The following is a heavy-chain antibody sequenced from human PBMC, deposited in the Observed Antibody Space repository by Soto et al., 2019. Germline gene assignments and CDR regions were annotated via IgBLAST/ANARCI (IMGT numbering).Heavy chain of an antibody. D-gene: IGHD2-15*01. V-gene: IGHV1-18*01. CDR1: GYTFTSYG. Sequence: VSGKVSCKASGYTFTSYGISWVRQAPGQGLEWMGWISAYNGNTNYAQKLQGRVTMTTDTSTSTAYMELRSLRSDDTAVYYCARGYCSGGSCFSFDYWGRGTLVTVSS. CDR2: ISAYNGNT. CDR3: ARGYCSGGSCFSFDY. J-gene: IGHJ4*02.